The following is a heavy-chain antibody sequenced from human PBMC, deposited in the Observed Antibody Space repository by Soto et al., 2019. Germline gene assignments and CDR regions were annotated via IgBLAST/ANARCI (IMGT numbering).Heavy chain of an antibody. D-gene: IGHD3-3*01. CDR1: GFTFSSYG. V-gene: IGHV3-7*03. CDR3: SRDRGHDFWSGYYRHWAQLWFDP. J-gene: IGHJ5*02. CDR2: IKQDGIEK. Sequence: GGSLRLSCAASGFTFSSYGISWVRQAPGKGLEWVANIKQDGIEKYYVDSVKGRFTISRDNAKNSLYLQMNSLRAEDTAVYYCSRDRGHDFWSGYYRHWAQLWFDPGGQGTMVIVYS.